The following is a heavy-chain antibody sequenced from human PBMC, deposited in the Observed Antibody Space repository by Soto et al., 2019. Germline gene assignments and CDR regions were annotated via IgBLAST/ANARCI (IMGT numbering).Heavy chain of an antibody. Sequence: QVQLVESGGGVVQPGRSLRLSCAASGFTFSSYGMHWVRQAPGKGLEWVAVIWYDGSNKYYADSVKGRFTISRDRKNTLYLQMNSLRAEDTAVYSCARGDEGSGWYGVSYWGQGTLVTVSS. V-gene: IGHV3-33*01. CDR1: GFTFSSYG. CDR3: ARGDEGSGWYGVSY. J-gene: IGHJ4*02. CDR2: IWYDGSNK. D-gene: IGHD6-19*01.